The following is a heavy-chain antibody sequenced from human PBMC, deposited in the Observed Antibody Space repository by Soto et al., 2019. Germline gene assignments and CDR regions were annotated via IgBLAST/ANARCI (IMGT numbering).Heavy chain of an antibody. CDR1: GGSISSGGYY. Sequence: SETLSLTCTVSGGSISSGGYYWSWIRQHPGKGLEWIGYIYYSGSTYYNPPLKSRVTISVDTSKNQFSLKLSSVTAADTAVYYCARVWYSYGYLDYWGQGTLVTVSS. CDR3: ARVWYSYGYLDY. CDR2: IYYSGST. V-gene: IGHV4-31*03. J-gene: IGHJ4*02. D-gene: IGHD5-18*01.